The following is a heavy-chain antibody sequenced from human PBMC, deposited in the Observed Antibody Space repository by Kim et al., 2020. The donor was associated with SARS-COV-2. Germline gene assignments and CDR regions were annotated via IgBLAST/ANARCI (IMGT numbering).Heavy chain of an antibody. D-gene: IGHD3-10*01. J-gene: IGHJ4*02. Sequence: AAPVKGRFTISRDDSKDTLFLQMNSLTTEDTAVYYCTTEYYGSGSYRGVFWGQGTLVTVSS. CDR3: TTEYYGSGSYRGVF. V-gene: IGHV3-15*01.